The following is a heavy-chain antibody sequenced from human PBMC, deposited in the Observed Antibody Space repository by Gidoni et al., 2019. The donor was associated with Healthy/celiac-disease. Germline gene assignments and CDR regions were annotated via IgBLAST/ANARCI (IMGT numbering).Heavy chain of an antibody. V-gene: IGHV3-23*01. J-gene: IGHJ4*02. CDR2: ISGSGGST. CDR1: GFAFSSYA. D-gene: IGHD2-8*02. Sequence: EVQLLESGGGLVQPGGSLRISCAAAGFAFSSYAMSWVRQAPGKGLEGVSAISGSGGSTYYADSVKGRFTISRDNSKNTLYLQMNSLRAEDTAVYYCAKDRTDLRSGPLDYWGQGTLVTVSS. CDR3: AKDRTDLRSGPLDY.